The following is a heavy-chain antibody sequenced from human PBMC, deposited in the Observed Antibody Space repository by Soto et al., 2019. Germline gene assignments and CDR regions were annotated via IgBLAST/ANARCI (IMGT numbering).Heavy chain of an antibody. D-gene: IGHD3-10*01. CDR1: GYTFTSCD. V-gene: IGHV1-8*01. CDR3: ASLYDIGGFGELLSNWFDT. J-gene: IGHJ5*02. Sequence: ASVKVSCKASGYTFTSCDINWVRQATGQGLEWMGWMNPNSGNTGYAQKFQGRVTMTRKTSISTAYMELRLLRYEDTAVYYCASLYDIGGFGELLSNWFDTWGQGTLVTVSS. CDR2: MNPNSGNT.